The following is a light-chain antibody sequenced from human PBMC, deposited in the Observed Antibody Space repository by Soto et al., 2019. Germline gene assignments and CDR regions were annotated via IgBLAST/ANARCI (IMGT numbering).Light chain of an antibody. J-gene: IGKJ3*01. Sequence: EIVMTQSPATLSVSPGERATLSCRASQSVSNNLAWYQQKPGQAPRLLIYGASTRATGIPARFSGSGSGTEFTLTISSLQSEDFAVYYCQQYNNWTPETFGPGTKVDIK. CDR3: QQYNNWTPET. CDR2: GAS. V-gene: IGKV3-15*01. CDR1: QSVSNN.